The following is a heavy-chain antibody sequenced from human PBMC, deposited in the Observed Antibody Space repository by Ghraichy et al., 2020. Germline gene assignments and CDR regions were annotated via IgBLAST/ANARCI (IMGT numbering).Heavy chain of an antibody. J-gene: IGHJ6*02. V-gene: IGHV3-33*08. CDR2: IWYDGSNK. Sequence: GGSLRLSCAASGFTFSSYGMHWVRQAPGKGLEWVAVIWYDGSNKYYADSVKGRFTISRDNSKNTLYLQMNSLRAEDTAVYYCARETPRVYGPLYYYYGMDVRGQGTTVTVSS. CDR1: GFTFSSYG. CDR3: ARETPRVYGPLYYYYGMDV. D-gene: IGHD4-17*01.